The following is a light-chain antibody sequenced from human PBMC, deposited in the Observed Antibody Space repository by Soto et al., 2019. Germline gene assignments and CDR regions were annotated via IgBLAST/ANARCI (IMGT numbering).Light chain of an antibody. CDR2: DAS. Sequence: EIVLTQSPATLSVSPGERATLSYRASQSVSGDLAWYHHKPGQAPRLLIYDASTRALDTPARFAGSGSGTEFTLTISSLQSEDFAVYFCQQYNNWPITFGQGTRLEIK. CDR1: QSVSGD. J-gene: IGKJ5*01. CDR3: QQYNNWPIT. V-gene: IGKV3-15*01.